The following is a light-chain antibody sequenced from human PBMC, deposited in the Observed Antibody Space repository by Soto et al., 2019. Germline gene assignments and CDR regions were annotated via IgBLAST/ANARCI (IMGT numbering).Light chain of an antibody. CDR3: LQDFSYPRT. J-gene: IGKJ1*01. V-gene: IGKV1-6*02. CDR2: GAS. CDR1: QGIGTE. Sequence: AIQMTQSLSSLSASVGDRVTITCRASQGIGTELGWYQLKPGKAPKLLVYGASTLQSGVLPRFSGSGSGTDFTLTISSLQPDDFATYYCLQDFSYPRTFGQGTKVEIK.